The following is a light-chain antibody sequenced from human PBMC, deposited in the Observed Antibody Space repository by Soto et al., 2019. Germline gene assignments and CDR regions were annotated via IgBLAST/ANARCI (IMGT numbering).Light chain of an antibody. J-gene: IGLJ1*01. CDR3: CSHAGENTYV. V-gene: IGLV2-8*01. Sequence: QSALTQPPSASGSPGQSVTISCTGTSSDVGGYNYVSWYQQHPGKAPKLMIYEVTKRPSGVPDRFSGSKSGNTASLTVSGLQAEDEADYFCCSHAGENTYVFGTGTKVTVL. CDR1: SSDVGGYNY. CDR2: EVT.